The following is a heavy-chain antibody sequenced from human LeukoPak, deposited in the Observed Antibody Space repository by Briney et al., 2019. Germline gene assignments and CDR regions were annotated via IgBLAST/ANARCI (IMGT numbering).Heavy chain of an antibody. CDR1: GFSFSGHW. J-gene: IGHJ4*02. D-gene: IGHD6-6*01. CDR2: ISPTGSTT. CDR3: ARGPNSNWSGLDF. V-gene: IGHV3-74*01. Sequence: GGSLRLSCTASGFSFSGHWMHWARQLPGKGLVWVSRISPTGSTTSYADSVKGRFTVSRDNAKNTLYQQVNNLRAEDTAVYYCARGPNSNWSGLDFWGQGTLLTVSS.